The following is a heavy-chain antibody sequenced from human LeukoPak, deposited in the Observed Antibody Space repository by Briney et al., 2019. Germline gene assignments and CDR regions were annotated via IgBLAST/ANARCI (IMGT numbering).Heavy chain of an antibody. CDR1: GFTFDDYG. D-gene: IGHD3-16*02. J-gene: IGHJ4*02. CDR3: ARSVAGRDYVWGSYRYPDY. V-gene: IGHV3-20*04. CDR2: ITWSGGGT. Sequence: PGGPLRLSCAATGFTFDDYGMSWVRQAPGKGLEGVSGITWSGGGTSYADSVKGRFTVSRDNAKNSVYLQMNSLRAEDTALYYCARSVAGRDYVWGSYRYPDYWGQGTLVTVSS.